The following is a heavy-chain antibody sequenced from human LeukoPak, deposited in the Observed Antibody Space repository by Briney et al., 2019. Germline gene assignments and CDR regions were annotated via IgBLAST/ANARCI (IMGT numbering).Heavy chain of an antibody. D-gene: IGHD6-13*01. J-gene: IGHJ3*02. CDR2: LIPIFCTA. CDR3: ARDPHIAAAGLVAFDI. V-gene: IGHV1-69*05. CDR1: GGTFSSYA. Sequence: PWVGVFCKVSGGTFSSYAISWVRQAPGQGREWMGGLIPIFCTANYAQKFEGRVTITTDESTSTAYMELSSLRSEDTAVYYCARDPHIAAAGLVAFDIWGQGTMVTVSS.